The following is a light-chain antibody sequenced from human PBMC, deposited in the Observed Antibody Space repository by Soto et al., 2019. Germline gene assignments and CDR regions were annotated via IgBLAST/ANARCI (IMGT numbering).Light chain of an antibody. J-gene: IGKJ1*01. Sequence: EIVMTQSPATLSVSPGERATLSCRASQSVGSNLAWYQQKPGQAPRLLIYGASTRATGIPATSSGSGSGTEFTLTISSLQSEDFAIYFCQQYNNWPPDRTFGQGTKVEIK. CDR3: QQYNNWPPDRT. CDR1: QSVGSN. CDR2: GAS. V-gene: IGKV3-15*01.